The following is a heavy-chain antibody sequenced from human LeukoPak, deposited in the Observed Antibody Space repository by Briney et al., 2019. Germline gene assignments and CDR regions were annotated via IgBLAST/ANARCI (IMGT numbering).Heavy chain of an antibody. J-gene: IGHJ4*02. Sequence: SETLSLTCAVYGGSFSGYYWSWIRQPPGKGLEWIGEINHSGSTNYNPSLKSRVIISVDTSKNQFSLKLSSVTAADTAVYYCARYDSSDQYYDYWGPGTLVTVSS. V-gene: IGHV4-34*01. CDR3: ARYDSSDQYYDY. D-gene: IGHD3-22*01. CDR2: INHSGST. CDR1: GGSFSGYY.